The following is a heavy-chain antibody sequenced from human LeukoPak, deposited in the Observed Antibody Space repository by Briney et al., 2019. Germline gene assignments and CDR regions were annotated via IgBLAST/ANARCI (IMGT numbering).Heavy chain of an antibody. V-gene: IGHV4-59*01. CDR3: ARVEYSSSWYGKYYFDY. CDR2: IYHSGST. J-gene: IGHJ4*02. CDR1: GGSISSYY. D-gene: IGHD6-13*01. Sequence: SETLSLTCTVSGGSISSYYWSWIRQPPGKGLEWIGYIYHSGSTNYNPSLKSRVTISVDTSKNQFSLKLSSVTAADTAVYYCARVEYSSSWYGKYYFDYWGQGTLVTVSS.